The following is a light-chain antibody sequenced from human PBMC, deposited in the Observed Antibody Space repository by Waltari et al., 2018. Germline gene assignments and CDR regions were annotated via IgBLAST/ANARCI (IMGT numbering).Light chain of an antibody. Sequence: QSFLTQPPPPSGPPGQRFPLPFSGGTSTIGSNSVNCFQRLPGTAPNLLIYRDYQRPSGVPDRFSGSKSGTSASLAISWLQSEDEADYYCAAWDDSLNAVIFGGGTKLTVL. CDR3: AAWDDSLNAVI. CDR1: TSTIGSNS. V-gene: IGLV1-44*01. J-gene: IGLJ2*01. CDR2: RDY.